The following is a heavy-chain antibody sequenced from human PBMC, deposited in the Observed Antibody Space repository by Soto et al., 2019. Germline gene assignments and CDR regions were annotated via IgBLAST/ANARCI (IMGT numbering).Heavy chain of an antibody. CDR2: ISVSGNII. Sequence: GSLRLSCAASGFTFSTYEFNWVRQAPGGGLEWISYISVSGNIIKYAESVKGRFTISRDNAENSLHLHMSNLRVDDTALYFCVRDTMRASAAASLDYWGQGTQVTVSS. V-gene: IGHV3-48*03. CDR3: VRDTMRASAAASLDY. D-gene: IGHD2-2*01. CDR1: GFTFSTYE. J-gene: IGHJ4*02.